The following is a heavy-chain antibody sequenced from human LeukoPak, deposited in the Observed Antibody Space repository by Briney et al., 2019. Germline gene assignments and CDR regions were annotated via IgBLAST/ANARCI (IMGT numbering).Heavy chain of an antibody. CDR3: ARHRDTVRHDAFDI. J-gene: IGHJ3*02. CDR2: IYPGDYDT. CDR1: GSRFTSYW. Sequence: GAALKISWKGAGSRFTSYWIGGVRQMPGKGLEWMGIIYPGDYDTRYSPSFQGQVTISADKSISTAYLQWSSLQASDTAMYYCARHRDTVRHDAFDIWGQGTMVTVSS. D-gene: IGHD4-17*01. V-gene: IGHV5-51*01.